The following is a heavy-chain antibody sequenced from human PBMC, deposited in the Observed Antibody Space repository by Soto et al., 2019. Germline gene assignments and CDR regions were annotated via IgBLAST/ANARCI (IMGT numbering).Heavy chain of an antibody. V-gene: IGHV1-69*10. D-gene: IGHD3-22*01. Sequence: SVKVSCKASGYTFTSYDINWVRQATGQGLEWMGWMNPILGIANYAQKFQGRVTITADKSTSTAYMELSSLRSEDTAVYYCAREIYDSGGYSPPWFAPGGQGPLVTFSS. CDR3: AREIYDSGGYSPPWFAP. CDR2: MNPILGIA. CDR1: GYTFTSYD. J-gene: IGHJ5*02.